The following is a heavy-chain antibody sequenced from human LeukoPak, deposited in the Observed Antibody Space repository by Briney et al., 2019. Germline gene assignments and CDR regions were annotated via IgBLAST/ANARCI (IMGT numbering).Heavy chain of an antibody. V-gene: IGHV3-23*01. D-gene: IGHD2-2*01. Sequence: GGSLRLSCAASGFTFSSYAMSWVRQAPGKGLEWVSAISGSGGSTYYADSEKGRFTISRDNSKNTLYLQMNSLRAEDTAVYYCAKDRAGISSTSWGQGTLVTVSS. CDR3: AKDRAGISSTS. CDR2: ISGSGGST. CDR1: GFTFSSYA. J-gene: IGHJ4*02.